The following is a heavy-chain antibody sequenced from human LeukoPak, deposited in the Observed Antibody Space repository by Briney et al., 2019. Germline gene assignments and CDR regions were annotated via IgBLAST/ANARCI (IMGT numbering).Heavy chain of an antibody. CDR2: INNTGST. Sequence: PSETLSLTCAVYGGSFSGYHWSWPRQPPGKGREWGGEINNTGSTNYNQSLKSRVTISENTSKNQFSLKLTSVTAADTALYYCARGGRGVPSAQRFKPGNWFDPWGQGTLVTVSS. D-gene: IGHD3-10*01. CDR3: ARGGRGVPSAQRFKPGNWFDP. V-gene: IGHV4-34*01. CDR1: GGSFSGYH. J-gene: IGHJ5*02.